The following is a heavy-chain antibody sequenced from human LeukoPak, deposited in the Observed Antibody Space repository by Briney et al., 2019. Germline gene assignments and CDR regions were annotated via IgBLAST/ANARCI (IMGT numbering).Heavy chain of an antibody. D-gene: IGHD3-16*01. CDR2: INHSGST. V-gene: IGHV4-34*01. CDR3: ARVVGRGTFDY. J-gene: IGHJ4*02. Sequence: SETLSLTCAVYGGSFSGCYWSWIRQPPGKGLEWIGEINHSGSTNYNPSLKSRVTISVDTSKNQFSLKLSSVTAADTAVYYGARVVGRGTFDYWGQGTLVTVSS. CDR1: GGSFSGCY.